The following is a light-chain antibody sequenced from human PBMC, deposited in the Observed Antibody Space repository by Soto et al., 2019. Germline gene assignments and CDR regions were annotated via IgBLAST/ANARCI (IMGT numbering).Light chain of an antibody. J-gene: IGKJ1*01. CDR1: QSINSN. CDR2: RAS. CDR3: QHYNNWPPWT. V-gene: IGKV3-15*01. Sequence: IVMTQSPATLSVSPGERATLSCRASQSINSNLAWYQQKPGQAPRLLMFRASIRATGFPAGFSGSGSGTEFTLTISSLQSEDFAVYYCQHYNNWPPWTFGQGTKVDIK.